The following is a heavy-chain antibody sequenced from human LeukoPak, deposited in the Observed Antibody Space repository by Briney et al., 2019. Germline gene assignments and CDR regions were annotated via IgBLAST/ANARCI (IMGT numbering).Heavy chain of an antibody. V-gene: IGHV3-23*01. J-gene: IGHJ4*02. Sequence: GGSLRLSCAASGFTFSSNAMSWVRQAPGKGLEWVSAISGSGGGTYYADSMKGRFTISRDNSKNTLYLQTNSLRAEDTAVYYCAKERSMSSSTLLVGDYWGQGILVTVSS. CDR1: GFTFSSNA. D-gene: IGHD2-2*01. CDR3: AKERSMSSSTLLVGDY. CDR2: ISGSGGGT.